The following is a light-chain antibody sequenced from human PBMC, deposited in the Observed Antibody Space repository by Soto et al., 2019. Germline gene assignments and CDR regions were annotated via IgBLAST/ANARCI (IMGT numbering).Light chain of an antibody. Sequence: QSVLAQPASVSGSPGQSITISCTGTSSDVGGYNYVSWYQQYPGKVPKLMIYEVYTRPSGVSHRFSRSKSGNTASLTISGLQAEDEADYYCSSYTSSNTEVFGSGTKVTVL. CDR2: EVY. V-gene: IGLV2-14*01. J-gene: IGLJ1*01. CDR3: SSYTSSNTEV. CDR1: SSDVGGYNY.